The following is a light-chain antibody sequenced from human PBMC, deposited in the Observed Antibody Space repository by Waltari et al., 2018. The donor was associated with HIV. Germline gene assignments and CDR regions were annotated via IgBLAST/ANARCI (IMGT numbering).Light chain of an antibody. CDR3: GTWDSSLSTGM. J-gene: IGLJ3*02. CDR2: ENN. CDR1: NSNIGTEY. Sequence: QSVLTQPPSASGTPGQRVTISCSGSNSNIGTEYVSWYQQLPGTAPKLLIFENNKRPSGIPDRFSGSKSGTSATLGITGLQTGDEADYYCGTWDSSLSTGMFGGGTKLTVL. V-gene: IGLV1-51*01.